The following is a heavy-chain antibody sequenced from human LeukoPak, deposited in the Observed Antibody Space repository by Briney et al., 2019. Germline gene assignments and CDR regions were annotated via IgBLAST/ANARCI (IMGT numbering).Heavy chain of an antibody. CDR2: IYHSGNT. CDR1: GGSIISNKW. V-gene: IGHV4-4*02. CDR3: AATGDLTYFDY. J-gene: IGHJ4*02. Sequence: SGTLSLTCAVSGGSIISNKWWTWVRQPPGKGLEWIGSIYHSGNTYYNPSLKSRVTISVDTSKNQFSLKLNSVTAADTAVYYCAATGDLTYFDYWGQGTLVTVSS. D-gene: IGHD7-27*01.